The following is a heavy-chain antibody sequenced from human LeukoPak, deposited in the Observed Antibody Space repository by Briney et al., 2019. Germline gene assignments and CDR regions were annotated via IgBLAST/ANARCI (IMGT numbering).Heavy chain of an antibody. Sequence: NPGGSLRLSCAASGFTFSNAWMSWVRQAPGKGLEWVGRIKSKTDGGTTDYAAPVKGRFTISRDDSKNTLYLQMNSLKTEDTAVYYCTAEPGDYDDYADYWGQGTLVTDSS. CDR1: GFTFSNAW. V-gene: IGHV3-15*01. CDR3: TAEPGDYDDYADY. D-gene: IGHD4-17*01. CDR2: IKSKTDGGTT. J-gene: IGHJ4*02.